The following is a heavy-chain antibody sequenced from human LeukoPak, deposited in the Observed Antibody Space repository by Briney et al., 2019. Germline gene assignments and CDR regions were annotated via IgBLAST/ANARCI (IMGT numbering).Heavy chain of an antibody. D-gene: IGHD6-13*01. CDR3: ARDKGIAAAGTVGDYYYGMDV. CDR2: INPNSGGT. J-gene: IGHJ6*02. CDR1: GYTFTGYY. V-gene: IGHV1-2*02. Sequence: ASVKVSCKASGYTFTGYYMHWVRQAPGQGLEWMGWINPNSGGTNYAQKFQGRVTMTRDTSISTAYMELSRLRSDDTAVYYCARDKGIAAAGTVGDYYYGMDVWGQGTTVTV.